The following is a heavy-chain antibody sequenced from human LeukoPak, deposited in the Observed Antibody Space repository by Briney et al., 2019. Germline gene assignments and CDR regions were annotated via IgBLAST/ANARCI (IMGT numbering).Heavy chain of an antibody. Sequence: GGSLRLSCAAFGFTFSSYTMNWVRQAPGKGLEWVSVIYSGGSTYYADSVKGRFTISTDNSRNTLYLQMNSLRVEDTAVYYCARVEYNFGLYYFDYWGQGTLVTVSS. CDR3: ARVEYNFGLYYFDY. D-gene: IGHD5-24*01. CDR2: IYSGGST. V-gene: IGHV3-66*01. CDR1: GFTFSSYT. J-gene: IGHJ4*02.